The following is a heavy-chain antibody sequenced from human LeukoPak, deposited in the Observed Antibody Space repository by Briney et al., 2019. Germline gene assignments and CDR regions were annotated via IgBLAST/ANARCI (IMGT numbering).Heavy chain of an antibody. V-gene: IGHV3-23*01. CDR3: AKDDMSSPVTYGYSFDS. D-gene: IGHD5-18*01. CDR1: GFTFNIYA. Sequence: GGSLRLSCAASGFTFNIYAMNWVRQAPGKGLEWVAAISGSGVSTRDADSVKGRFTISRDNSKNTLYLQMSSLRAEDTAVYYCAKDDMSSPVTYGYSFDSWGQGTLVTVSS. J-gene: IGHJ4*02. CDR2: ISGSGVST.